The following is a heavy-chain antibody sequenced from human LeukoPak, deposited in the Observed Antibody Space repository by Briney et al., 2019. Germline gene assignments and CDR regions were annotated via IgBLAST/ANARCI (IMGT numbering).Heavy chain of an antibody. CDR3: ARAITMPDY. D-gene: IGHD3-10*01. CDR1: GGSISSGGYS. V-gene: IGHV4-30-2*01. Sequence: SGTLSLTCAVSGGSISSGGYSWSWIRQPPGKGLEWIGYIYHSGSTYYNPSLKSRVTISVDRSKNQFSLKLSSVTAADTAVYYCARAITMPDYWGQGTLVTVSS. J-gene: IGHJ4*02. CDR2: IYHSGST.